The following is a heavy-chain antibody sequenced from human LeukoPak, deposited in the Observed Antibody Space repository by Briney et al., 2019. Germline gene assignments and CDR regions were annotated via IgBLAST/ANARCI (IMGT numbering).Heavy chain of an antibody. CDR2: ISSSSSSI. CDR1: GFTFSSYC. V-gene: IGHV3-48*02. J-gene: IGHJ4*02. D-gene: IGHD3-16*02. Sequence: WGSLRLSCAASGFTFSSYCMNRVRQAPGKGREWVSSISSSSSSIYYADSVKGRFTISRDNAKNYLYLQMNSLRDEDTAVYYCARDSYYDYVWGSYRPWYFDYWGQGTLVTVSS. CDR3: ARDSYYDYVWGSYRPWYFDY.